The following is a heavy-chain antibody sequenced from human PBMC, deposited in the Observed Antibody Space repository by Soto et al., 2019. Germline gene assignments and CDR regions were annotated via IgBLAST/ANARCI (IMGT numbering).Heavy chain of an antibody. CDR3: ARTSAAGKNYYAMDV. Sequence: PGESLKISCKGSGYSFTSYWIGWVRQMPGKGLEWMGIIYPGDSDTRYGPSFQGQVTILADKSISTAYLQWSSLKASDTAMYYCARTSAAGKNYYAMDVWGQGTTVTVSS. V-gene: IGHV5-51*01. D-gene: IGHD6-13*01. J-gene: IGHJ6*02. CDR1: GYSFTSYW. CDR2: IYPGDSDT.